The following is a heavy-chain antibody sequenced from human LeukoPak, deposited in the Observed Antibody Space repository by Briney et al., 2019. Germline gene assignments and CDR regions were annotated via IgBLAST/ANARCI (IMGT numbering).Heavy chain of an antibody. CDR3: ARDKAHYYDSSGVGFHKLYNWFDP. Sequence: PSETLSLTCAVYGGSFSGYYWSWIRQPPGKGLEWIGEINHSGSTNYNPSLKSRVTISVDTSKNQFSLKLSSVTAADTAVYYCARDKAHYYDSSGVGFHKLYNWFDPWGQGTLVTVSS. D-gene: IGHD3-22*01. CDR1: GGSFSGYY. V-gene: IGHV4-34*01. J-gene: IGHJ5*02. CDR2: INHSGST.